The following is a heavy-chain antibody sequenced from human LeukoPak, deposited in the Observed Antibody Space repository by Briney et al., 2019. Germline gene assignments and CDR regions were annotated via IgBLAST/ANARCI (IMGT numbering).Heavy chain of an antibody. V-gene: IGHV1-2*02. Sequence: ASVKVSCKASGYTFTGYYMHWVRQAPGQGLEWMGWINPNSGGTNYAQKFQGRVTMTRDTSISTAYMELSRLRSDDTAVYYCARVLPGAYYDFWSGSEADYFDYWGQGTLVTASS. J-gene: IGHJ4*02. CDR3: ARVLPGAYYDFWSGSEADYFDY. D-gene: IGHD3-3*01. CDR2: INPNSGGT. CDR1: GYTFTGYY.